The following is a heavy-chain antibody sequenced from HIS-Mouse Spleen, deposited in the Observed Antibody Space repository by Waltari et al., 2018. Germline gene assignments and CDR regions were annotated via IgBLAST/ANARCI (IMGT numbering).Heavy chain of an antibody. D-gene: IGHD1-26*01. Sequence: EVQLVESGGGLVQPGGSLRLSCAASGFTFSRYSMNWVRTAPGKGLEWDSYISSSSSTIYYADSVKGRFTISRDNAKNSLYLQMNSLRAEDTAVYYCARAEAVNSGSYGYYGMDVWGQGTTVTVSS. CDR1: GFTFSRYS. J-gene: IGHJ6*02. CDR2: ISSSSSTI. V-gene: IGHV3-48*01. CDR3: ARAEAVNSGSYGYYGMDV.